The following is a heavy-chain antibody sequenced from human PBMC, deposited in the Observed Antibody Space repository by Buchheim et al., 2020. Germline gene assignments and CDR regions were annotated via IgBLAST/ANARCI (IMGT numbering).Heavy chain of an antibody. J-gene: IGHJ4*02. Sequence: EVQLVQSGGRLVQRGGSLRVSCAASGFTVSSNYMSWVRQAPGKGLEWVSVVYSAGNAYYADSVKGRFSVSRDTSKNTVYLQLSSLRVEDTAVYYCAKGAVSGMGQYYFDYWGQGTL. CDR3: AKGAVSGMGQYYFDY. CDR2: VYSAGNA. D-gene: IGHD6-19*01. CDR1: GFTVSSNY. V-gene: IGHV3-66*01.